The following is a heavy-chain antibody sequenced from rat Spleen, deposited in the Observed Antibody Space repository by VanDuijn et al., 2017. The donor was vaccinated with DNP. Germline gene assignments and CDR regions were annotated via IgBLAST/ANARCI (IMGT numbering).Heavy chain of an antibody. CDR1: GFSLTSYG. D-gene: IGHD2-2*01. CDR2: ISSGGNT. CDR3: TRSGYPHGLDA. Sequence: QVQLKESGPGLVQPSQTLSLTCTVSGFSLTSYGVTWVRQPPGKGLEWIATISSGGNTYYDSGLKSRLSISRDTSKSQVFLKMNSLQTEDTAIYFCTRSGYPHGLDAWGQGSSVTVSS. J-gene: IGHJ4*01. V-gene: IGHV2S12*01.